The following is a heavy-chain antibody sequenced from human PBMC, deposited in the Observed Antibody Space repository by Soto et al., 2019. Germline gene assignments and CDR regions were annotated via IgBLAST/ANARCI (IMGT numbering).Heavy chain of an antibody. J-gene: IGHJ4*02. CDR3: ARDGEGGSDCDLGY. D-gene: IGHD1-26*01. CDR1: GFTFSSHA. CDR2: ISSDGSNK. Sequence: QVQLVESGGGVVQPGRSLRLSCAVSGFTFSSHAMHWVRQAPGKGLEWVTLISSDGSNKYYADSVKGRFTTSRDNAKNTMYRQMNSLRVEDTAVYYCARDGEGGSDCDLGYWGQGALVTVSS. V-gene: IGHV3-30-3*01.